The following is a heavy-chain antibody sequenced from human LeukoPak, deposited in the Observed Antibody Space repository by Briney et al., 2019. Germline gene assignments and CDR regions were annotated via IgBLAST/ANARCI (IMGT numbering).Heavy chain of an antibody. Sequence: GGSLRLSCAASGFTFSSYAMSWVRQAPGKGLEWVSAISKSGGNTYYADSVKGRFTISRDNSKNTQYLQMNSLRAEDTAVYYCATSWGPDTCTSRWGRDGVDVWGQGTTVTVSS. J-gene: IGHJ6*02. CDR3: ATSWGPDTCTSRWGRDGVDV. V-gene: IGHV3-23*01. D-gene: IGHD3-16*01. CDR2: ISKSGGNT. CDR1: GFTFSSYA.